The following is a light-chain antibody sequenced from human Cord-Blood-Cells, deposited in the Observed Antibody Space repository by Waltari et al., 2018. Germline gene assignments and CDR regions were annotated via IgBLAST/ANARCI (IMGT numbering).Light chain of an antibody. CDR1: QSVSSSY. CDR2: GAS. Sequence: EIVLTQSPGTLSLSPGERATLSCRASQSVSSSYLAWYQQKPGQAPRLLIYGASSRATGIPDRLSGSGSGTDFTLTISRLEPEDFAVYYCQQYGSSPPRTFGQGTKVEIK. CDR3: QQYGSSPPRT. V-gene: IGKV3-20*01. J-gene: IGKJ1*01.